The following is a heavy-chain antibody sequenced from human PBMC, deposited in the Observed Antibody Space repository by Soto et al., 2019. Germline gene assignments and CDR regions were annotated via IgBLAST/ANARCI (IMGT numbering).Heavy chain of an antibody. J-gene: IGHJ5*02. V-gene: IGHV3-11*05. CDR1: GFTFSDYY. D-gene: IGHD2-15*01. CDR2: ISSSSRYT. CDR3: ARDIRVPCSGGSCLNWFDP. Sequence: QVQLVESGGGLVKPGGSLRLSCAASGFTFSDYYMSWIRQAPGKGLEWVSYISSSSRYTNYADSVKGRFTISRDNAKNSLYLQMNSLRAEDTAVYYCARDIRVPCSGGSCLNWFDPWGQGTLVTVSS.